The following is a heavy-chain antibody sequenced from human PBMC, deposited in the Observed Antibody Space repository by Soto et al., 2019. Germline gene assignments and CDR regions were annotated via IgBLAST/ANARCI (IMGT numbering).Heavy chain of an antibody. J-gene: IGHJ5*02. CDR3: XXXXXXXXXXXXXXXWFDP. Sequence: QVQLVQSGAEVKKPGTSVKVSCTASGYTFSSHGISWVRQAPGQGLQWIGWVSGDNGNTNYAQSLQGRVTMTTDTSTNXXHXXXXXXXXXXXXXXXXXXXXXXXXXXXXXXXWFDPWGQGTLVIVSS. CDR1: GYTFSSHG. V-gene: IGHV1-18*01. CDR2: VSGDNGNT.